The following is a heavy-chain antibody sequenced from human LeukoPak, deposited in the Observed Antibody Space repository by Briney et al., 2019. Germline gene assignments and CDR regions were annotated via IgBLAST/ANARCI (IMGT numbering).Heavy chain of an antibody. J-gene: IGHJ4*02. CDR3: AKDSPLLWFGELDY. V-gene: IGHV3-23*01. CDR1: GFTFSTYA. CDR2: ISGSDDGT. D-gene: IGHD3-10*01. Sequence: GGSLRLSCAASGFTFSTYAMSWVRQIPGKGLEWVSAISGSDDGTYYADSVKGRFTISRDNSRNTLYLQMNTLRAEDTAVYYCAKDSPLLWFGELDYWGQGTLVTVSS.